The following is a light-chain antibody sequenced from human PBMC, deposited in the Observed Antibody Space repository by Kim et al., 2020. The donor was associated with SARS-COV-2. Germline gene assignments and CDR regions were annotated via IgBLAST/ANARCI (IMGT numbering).Light chain of an antibody. J-gene: IGKJ2*01. V-gene: IGKV1-5*03. CDR1: QSISNW. Sequence: LSASVGDRVTITCRASQSISNWLAWYQQKPGKAPKLLIYMASRLESGVPSRFSGSGSGTEFTLTISSLQPDDFATYYCLQYNGYSTFGQGTKLEI. CDR3: LQYNGYST. CDR2: MAS.